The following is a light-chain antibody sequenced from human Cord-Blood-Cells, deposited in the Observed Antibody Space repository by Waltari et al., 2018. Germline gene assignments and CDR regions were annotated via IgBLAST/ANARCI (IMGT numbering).Light chain of an antibody. J-gene: IGLJ3*02. V-gene: IGLV2-14*03. CDR3: SSYTSSSTRV. Sequence: QSALTQPASVSGSPGQSITISCTGTSSDVGGYNYVSWYQLHPGKAPKLMIYDVSNRPSVVSKRFSGSKSGNTASLTISGLQAEDEADYYCSSYTSSSTRVFGGGTKLTVL. CDR1: SSDVGGYNY. CDR2: DVS.